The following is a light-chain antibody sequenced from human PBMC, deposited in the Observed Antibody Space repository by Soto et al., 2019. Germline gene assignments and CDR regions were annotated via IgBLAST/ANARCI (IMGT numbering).Light chain of an antibody. CDR2: EVS. J-gene: IGLJ7*01. CDR1: NSDVGSHNL. Sequence: SVLTQPASVSGSPGQSITISCTGTNSDVGSHNLVSWYQQHPGQAPKLMIYEVSKRPLGVSARFSASKSGNTASLTISGLQAEDEADYYCCSYGGSRAVFGGGTQLTVL. CDR3: CSYGGSRAV. V-gene: IGLV2-23*02.